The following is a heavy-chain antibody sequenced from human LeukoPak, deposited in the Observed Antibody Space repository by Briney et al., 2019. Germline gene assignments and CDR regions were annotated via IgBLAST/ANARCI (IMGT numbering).Heavy chain of an antibody. D-gene: IGHD6-6*01. CDR2: LSYDGSNK. V-gene: IGHV3-30*18. CDR3: AKNEAARPPYYYYMDV. CDR1: GFTFSSYG. Sequence: GGSLRLSCAASGFTFSSYGIHWVRQAPGKGLEGVAVLSYDGSNKYYADSVKGRFTISRDNSKNTLYLQMNSLRAEDTAVYYCAKNEAARPPYYYYMDVWAKGPRSPSP. J-gene: IGHJ6*03.